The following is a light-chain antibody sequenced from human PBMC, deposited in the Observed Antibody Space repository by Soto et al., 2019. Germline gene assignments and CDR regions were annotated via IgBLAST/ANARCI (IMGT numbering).Light chain of an antibody. CDR3: QQYKSAT. CDR1: QSISDW. Sequence: DIQMTQSPSTLSASVGDSVTITCRASQSISDWLAWYQQIPGKAPKLLIYDASTLQIGVPSRFSGSGSGTEFTLTISSRQPDDFATDYCQQYKSATFGQGTKLEIK. V-gene: IGKV1-5*01. J-gene: IGKJ2*01. CDR2: DAS.